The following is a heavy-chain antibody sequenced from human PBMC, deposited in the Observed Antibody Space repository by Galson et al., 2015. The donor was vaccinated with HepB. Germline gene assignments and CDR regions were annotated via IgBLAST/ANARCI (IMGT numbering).Heavy chain of an antibody. CDR1: GGSVSSGHYF. V-gene: IGHV4-61*03. J-gene: IGHJ5*02. CDR2: IYDSENT. D-gene: IGHD3-10*01. CDR3: ARDLGDWFDP. Sequence: SETLSLTCTVSGGSVSSGHYFWSWIRQPPGKGLEWIGYIYDSENTNYNPSLKRRVTISVDTSKNHFSLKLSSVTAADTAVYYCARDLGDWFDPWGQGTLVIVSS.